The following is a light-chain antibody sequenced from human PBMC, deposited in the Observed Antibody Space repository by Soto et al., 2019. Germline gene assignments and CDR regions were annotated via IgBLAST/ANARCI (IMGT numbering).Light chain of an antibody. V-gene: IGKV3-20*01. CDR2: GAS. CDR3: QQYGHSPIT. CDR1: QSVSSN. J-gene: IGKJ5*01. Sequence: IVMTQSPATLSVSPGARATLSCRASQSVSSNLAWYQQKPGQAPRLLIYGASSRATGIPDRFSGSGSGTDFTLTISRLEPEDFALYYCQQYGHSPITFGQGTRLEIK.